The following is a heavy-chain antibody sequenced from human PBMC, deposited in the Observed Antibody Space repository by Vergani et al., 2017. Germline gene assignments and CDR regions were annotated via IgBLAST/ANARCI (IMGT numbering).Heavy chain of an antibody. CDR2: IYTSGST. CDR3: ARDHEDYYDSSGYFTLGV. D-gene: IGHD3-22*01. J-gene: IGHJ4*02. V-gene: IGHV4-61*02. Sequence: QLQLQESGPGLVKPSETLSLTCTVSGGSISSSSYYWSWIRQPAGKGLEWIGRIYTSGSTNYNPSLKSRVTMSVDTSKNQFSLKLSSVTAADTAVYYCARDHEDYYDSSGYFTLGVWGQGTLVTVSS. CDR1: GGSISSSSYY.